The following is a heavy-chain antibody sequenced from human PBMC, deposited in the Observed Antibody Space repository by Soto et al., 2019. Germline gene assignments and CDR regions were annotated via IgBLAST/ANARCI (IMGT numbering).Heavy chain of an antibody. CDR3: AVSGYSLLYYFDY. Sequence: SDTLSLTCAVSGGSISSGGYSWSWIRQPPGKGLEWIGYIYHSGSTYYNPSLKSRVTISVDRSKNQFSLKLSSVTAADTAVYYCAVSGYSLLYYFDYWGQGTLVTVSS. D-gene: IGHD3-22*01. V-gene: IGHV4-30-2*01. CDR1: GGSISSGGYS. CDR2: IYHSGST. J-gene: IGHJ4*02.